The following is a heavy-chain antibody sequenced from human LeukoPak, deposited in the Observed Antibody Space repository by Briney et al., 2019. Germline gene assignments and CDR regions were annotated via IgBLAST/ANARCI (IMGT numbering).Heavy chain of an antibody. D-gene: IGHD3-9*01. CDR3: AKEGDFYDILTDY. CDR2: ISGSGGCT. CDR1: GFTFRTYA. Sequence: GGSLRLSCAASGFTFRTYAMSWVRQAPGKGLEWVSGISGSGGCTYYADSVMGRFTISRDNSKNTLYLQMNSLRAEDTAVYYCAKEGDFYDILTDYWGQGTLVTVSS. J-gene: IGHJ4*02. V-gene: IGHV3-23*01.